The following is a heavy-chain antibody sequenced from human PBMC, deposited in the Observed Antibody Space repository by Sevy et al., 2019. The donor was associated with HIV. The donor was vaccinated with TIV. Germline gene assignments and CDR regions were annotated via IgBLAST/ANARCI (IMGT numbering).Heavy chain of an antibody. Sequence: GGSLRLSCPASGFTFSSYAMSWVRQAPGKGMEWVSATSGSGGSTYYADSVKGRCTISRENSKNTLYLQLNSLGAEDTAVYDCARSSSLCEQTELDYWRQGTLVTVSS. CDR2: TSGSGGST. CDR3: ARSSSLCEQTELDY. V-gene: IGHV3-23*01. CDR1: GFTFSSYA. J-gene: IGHJ4*02. D-gene: IGHD6-6*01.